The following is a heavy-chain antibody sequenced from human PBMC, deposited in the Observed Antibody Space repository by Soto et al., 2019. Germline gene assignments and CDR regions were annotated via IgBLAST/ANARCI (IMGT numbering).Heavy chain of an antibody. Sequence: QVQLQESGPGLVKPSQTLSLTCTVSGGSISSGGYYWSWIRQHPGKGLEWIGYIYYSGSTYYNPSLESRVTRSVDTSKNQFSLKLSSVHAADTAVYYCARDLVSTSWGSFGGASRWFDPWGQGTLVTVSS. D-gene: IGHD2-2*01. V-gene: IGHV4-31*03. CDR2: IYYSGST. CDR3: ARDLVSTSWGSFGGASRWFDP. CDR1: GGSISSGGYY. J-gene: IGHJ5*02.